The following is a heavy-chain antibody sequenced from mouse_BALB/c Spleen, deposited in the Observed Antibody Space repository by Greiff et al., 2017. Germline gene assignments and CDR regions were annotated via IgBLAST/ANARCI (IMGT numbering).Heavy chain of an antibody. D-gene: IGHD1-1*01. CDR2: INPYNDGT. Sequence: VQLKQSGPELVKPGASVKMSCKASGYTFTSYVMHWVKQKPGQGLEWIGYINPYNDGTKYNEKFKGKATLTSDKSSSTAYMELSSLTSEDSAVYYCASSYYGSSYVAWFAYWGQGTLVTVSA. CDR3: ASSYYGSSYVAWFAY. CDR1: GYTFTSYV. V-gene: IGHV1-14*01. J-gene: IGHJ3*01.